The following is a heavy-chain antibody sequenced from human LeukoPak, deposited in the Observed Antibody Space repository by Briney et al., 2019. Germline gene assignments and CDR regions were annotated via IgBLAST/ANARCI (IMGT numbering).Heavy chain of an antibody. CDR1: GFTFSDYY. V-gene: IGHV3-11*01. Sequence: GGSLRLFCAASGFTFSDYYMSWIRQAPGKGLEWVSYISSSGSTIYYADSVKGRFTISRDNAKNSLYLQMNSLRAEDTAVYYCAREPYSSSHYGMDVWGQGTTVTVSS. CDR3: AREPYSSSHYGMDV. CDR2: ISSSGSTI. D-gene: IGHD6-13*01. J-gene: IGHJ6*02.